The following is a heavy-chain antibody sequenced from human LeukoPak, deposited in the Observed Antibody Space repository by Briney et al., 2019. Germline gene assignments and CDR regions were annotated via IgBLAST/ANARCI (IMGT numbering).Heavy chain of an antibody. J-gene: IGHJ5*02. CDR1: GFTFSSYS. Sequence: GGSLRLSCAASGFTFSSYSMNWVRQAPGKGLEWVSYISSSSSTIYYADSVKGRFTISRDNSKNTLYLQMNSLRAEDTAVYYCARDQLGGAGNWFDPWGQGTLVTVSS. V-gene: IGHV3-48*01. CDR2: ISSSSSTI. D-gene: IGHD1-1*01. CDR3: ARDQLGGAGNWFDP.